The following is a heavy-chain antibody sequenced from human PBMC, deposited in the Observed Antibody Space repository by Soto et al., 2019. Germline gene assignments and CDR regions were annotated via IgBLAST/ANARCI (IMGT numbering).Heavy chain of an antibody. D-gene: IGHD2-8*02. CDR2: INHSGST. V-gene: IGHV4-34*01. J-gene: IGHJ4*02. Sequence: SETLSLTCAVYGGSFSGYYWSWLRQPPGKGLEWIGEINHSGSTNYNPSLKSRVTISVDTSKNQFSLKLTSVTAADTAVYYCARDKITGLFDYWGQGTLVTVS. CDR1: GGSFSGYY. CDR3: ARDKITGLFDY.